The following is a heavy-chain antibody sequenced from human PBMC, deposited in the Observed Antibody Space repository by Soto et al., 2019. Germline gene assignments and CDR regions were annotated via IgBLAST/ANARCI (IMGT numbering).Heavy chain of an antibody. D-gene: IGHD2-15*01. CDR3: AVAYGMDL. CDR1: GYSFSTYW. V-gene: IGHV3-7*02. CDR2: IKQDGTEK. J-gene: IGHJ6*02. Sequence: EVQLVESGGGLVQPWGSLRLSCAASGYSFSTYWMTWVRQAPGQGLEWVANIKQDGTEKYYVDSVKGRFTISRDNAKNSVYLEMNSLRVEDAAVYDCAVAYGMDLWGQGTAVTVSS.